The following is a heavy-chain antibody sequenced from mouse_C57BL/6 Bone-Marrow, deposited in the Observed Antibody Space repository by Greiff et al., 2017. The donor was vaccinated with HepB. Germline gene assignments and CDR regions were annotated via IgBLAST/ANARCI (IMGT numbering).Heavy chain of an antibody. CDR2: IDPNSGGT. V-gene: IGHV1-72*01. CDR3: ARGGYYDYDVGY. D-gene: IGHD2-4*01. Sequence: QVQLKQPGAELVKPGASVKLSCKASGYTFTSYWMHWVKQRPGRGLEWIGRIDPNSGGTKYNEKFKSKATLTVDKPSSTAYMQLSSLTSEDSAVYYCARGGYYDYDVGYWGQGTTLTVSS. J-gene: IGHJ2*01. CDR1: GYTFTSYW.